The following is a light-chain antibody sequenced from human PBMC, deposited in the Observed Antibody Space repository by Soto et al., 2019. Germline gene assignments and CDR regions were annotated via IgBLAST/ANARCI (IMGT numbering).Light chain of an antibody. CDR2: CAS. CDR3: QQYGSSLLT. Sequence: EIGLTQSPGTLSLSPGERATRSCRASQSVSSSNLAWYQQKPGQAPRLLIYCASSRATGIPDRFSGSGSGTDFTLTISRLEPEDFAVYYCQQYGSSLLTFGGGTKVEIK. J-gene: IGKJ4*01. V-gene: IGKV3-20*01. CDR1: QSVSSSN.